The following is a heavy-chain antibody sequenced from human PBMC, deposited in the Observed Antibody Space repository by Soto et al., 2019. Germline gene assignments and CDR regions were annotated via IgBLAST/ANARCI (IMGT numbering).Heavy chain of an antibody. CDR1: GFTFSSYG. D-gene: IGHD3-3*01. CDR2: IWYDGSNK. Sequence: GGSLRLSCAASGFTFSSYGMHWVRQAPGKGLEWVAVIWYDGSNKYYADSVKGRFTISRDNSKNTLYLQMNSLRAEDTAVYYYARALDFGSAYFDYWGQGSLVTVSS. V-gene: IGHV3-33*01. CDR3: ARALDFGSAYFDY. J-gene: IGHJ4*02.